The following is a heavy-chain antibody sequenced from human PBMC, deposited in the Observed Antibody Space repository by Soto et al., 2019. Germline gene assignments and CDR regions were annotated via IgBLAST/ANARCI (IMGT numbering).Heavy chain of an antibody. J-gene: IGHJ5*02. CDR1: GVTFSSYA. CDR2: IIPISGRA. V-gene: IGHV1-69*05. CDR3: ARVVPGAEAWFGP. D-gene: IGHD2-2*01. Sequence: SVKVSCKASGVTFSSYAISWVRQAPGQGLEWMGGIIPISGRANYAQKFQGRVSMTTDTSTTTAYMELRSLRSDDTAVYYCARVVPGAEAWFGPWGQGTLVTVSS.